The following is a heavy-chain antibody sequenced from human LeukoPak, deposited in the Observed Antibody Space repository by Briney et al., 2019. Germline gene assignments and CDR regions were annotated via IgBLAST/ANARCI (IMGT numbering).Heavy chain of an antibody. CDR2: ISSRSGTI. V-gene: IGHV3-48*01. Sequence: RGSLRLSCAASGFTFSAFAMTWVRQAPGKGLEWVSYISSRSGTIYHANSVKSRFTISRDNSKNTLYLQMNSLRAEDTAVYYCASPLRITMVRAPFDYWGQGTLVTVSS. J-gene: IGHJ4*02. D-gene: IGHD3-10*01. CDR1: GFTFSAFA. CDR3: ASPLRITMVRAPFDY.